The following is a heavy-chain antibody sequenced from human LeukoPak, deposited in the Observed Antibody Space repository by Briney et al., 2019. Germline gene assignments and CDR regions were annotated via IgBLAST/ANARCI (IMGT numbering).Heavy chain of an antibody. D-gene: IGHD6-19*01. Sequence: SVKVSCKASGGTFSSYAISWARQAPGQGLEWMGGIIPIFVTANYAQKFQGRVTITTDESTSTAYMELSSLRSEDTAVYYCASSPPEWLVPSPNYYYYMDVWGKGTTVTVSS. CDR2: IIPIFVTA. CDR3: ASSPPEWLVPSPNYYYYMDV. J-gene: IGHJ6*03. CDR1: GGTFSSYA. V-gene: IGHV1-69*05.